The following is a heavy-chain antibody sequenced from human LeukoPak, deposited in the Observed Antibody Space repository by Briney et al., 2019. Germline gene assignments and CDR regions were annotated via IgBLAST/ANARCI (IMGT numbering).Heavy chain of an antibody. CDR2: IKQDGSEK. V-gene: IGHV3-7*01. J-gene: IGHJ4*02. D-gene: IGHD2-2*01. CDR3: AKSADLFYFDH. Sequence: PGGSLRLSCATSGFTFSSYWMSWVRQAPGKGLEWVANIKQDGSEKYYVDSVKGRFTISRDNAKNSLYLQMNSLRAEDTAVYYCAKSADLFYFDHWGQGTLVTVSS. CDR1: GFTFSSYW.